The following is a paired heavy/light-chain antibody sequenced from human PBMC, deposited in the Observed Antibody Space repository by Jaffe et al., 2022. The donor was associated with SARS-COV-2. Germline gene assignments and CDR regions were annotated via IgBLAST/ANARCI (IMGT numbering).Heavy chain of an antibody. J-gene: IGHJ3*02. V-gene: IGHV1-8*01. Sequence: QVQLVQSGAEVKKPGASVKVSCKASGYTFTSYDINWVRQATGQGLEWMGWMNPNSGNTGYAQKFQGRVTMTRNTSISTAYMELSSLRSEDTAVYYCARGIHIVVVTAIRGSGVFDIWGQGTMVTVSS. CDR2: MNPNSGNT. D-gene: IGHD2-21*02. CDR3: ARGIHIVVVTAIRGSGVFDI. CDR1: GYTFTSYD.
Light chain of an antibody. J-gene: IGKJ2*01. CDR2: GAS. CDR3: QQYNNWPPNT. V-gene: IGKV3-15*01. Sequence: EIVMTQSPATLSVSPGERATLSCRASQSVSSNLAWYQQKPGQAPRLLIYGASTRATGIPARFSGSGSGTEFTLTISSLQSEDFAVYYCQQYNNWPPNTFGQGTKLEIK. CDR1: QSVSSN.